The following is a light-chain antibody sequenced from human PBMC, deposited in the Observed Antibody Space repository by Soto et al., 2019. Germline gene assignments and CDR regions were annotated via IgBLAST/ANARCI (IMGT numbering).Light chain of an antibody. CDR3: SSFTNSILV. V-gene: IGLV2-14*01. CDR2: EVT. CDR1: TSDVGSHNF. J-gene: IGLJ3*02. Sequence: QSVLTQPASVSGSPGQSITISCTGTTSDVGSHNFVSWYQQLPGKAPKLLIYEVTNRPSGTSNRFSGSKSGNTASLTISGLQAEDEADYYCSSFTNSILVFGGGTKLNVL.